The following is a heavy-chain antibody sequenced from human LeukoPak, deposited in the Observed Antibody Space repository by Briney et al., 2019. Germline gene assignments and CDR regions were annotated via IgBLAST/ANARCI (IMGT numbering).Heavy chain of an antibody. CDR2: IKQDGSEK. J-gene: IGHJ4*02. Sequence: GGSLRLSCAASGFTFSSYWMSWVRQAPGKGLEWVANIKQDGSEKHYVDSVKGRFIISRDNAEKSLYLKMNSLRAEDTAVYFCARVPRYYYDSSGFYTGYYFDYWGQGTLVTVSS. CDR1: GFTFSSYW. V-gene: IGHV3-7*01. CDR3: ARVPRYYYDSSGFYTGYYFDY. D-gene: IGHD3-22*01.